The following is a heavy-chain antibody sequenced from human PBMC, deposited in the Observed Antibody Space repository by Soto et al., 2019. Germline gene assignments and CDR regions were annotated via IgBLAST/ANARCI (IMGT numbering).Heavy chain of an antibody. Sequence: QVQFMQSGGGVVQPGKSLRLSCATSGITFSRYAMHWVRQAPGKRLEWVAVVFFDGNYKNYGDSVKGRLTVSRDNSKNTTYLQMHGLRPEDTAVYYCTKGGTVPFDYWGQGSLVTVSS. V-gene: IGHV3-30*18. CDR1: GITFSRYA. J-gene: IGHJ4*02. CDR3: TKGGTVPFDY. CDR2: VFFDGNYK. D-gene: IGHD3-16*01.